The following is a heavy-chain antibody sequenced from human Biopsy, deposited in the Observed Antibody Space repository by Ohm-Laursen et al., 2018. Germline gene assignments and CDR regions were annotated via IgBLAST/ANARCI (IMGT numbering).Heavy chain of an antibody. CDR3: ARDPGYDFWSGSDPFDI. D-gene: IGHD3-3*01. V-gene: IGHV1-18*04. CDR1: GYSFTGYY. Sequence: ASVKVSCKASGYSFTGYYMHWVRQAPGQGLEWMGWISTYNDDTNIAQKFQGRVSMTTDTSTRTAYMELRSLRSGDTAIYFCARDPGYDFWSGSDPFDIWGQGTLVTVS. CDR2: ISTYNDDT. J-gene: IGHJ3*02.